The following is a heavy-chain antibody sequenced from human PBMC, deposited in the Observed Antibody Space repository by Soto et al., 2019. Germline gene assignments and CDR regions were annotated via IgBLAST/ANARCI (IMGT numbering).Heavy chain of an antibody. V-gene: IGHV3-21*01. J-gene: IGHJ4*02. CDR2: ISSSSSYI. CDR3: ARDLYYSGSSGFNY. D-gene: IGHD3-22*01. Sequence: EVQLEESGGGLVKPGGSLRLSCVASGLTINTDSMMWVRQAPWKGLAWVSSISSSSSYIYYADSVKGRFTISRDNAKNSLSQQMNSLRAEDKAVYYCARDLYYSGSSGFNYWGQGTLVTVSS. CDR1: GLTINTDS.